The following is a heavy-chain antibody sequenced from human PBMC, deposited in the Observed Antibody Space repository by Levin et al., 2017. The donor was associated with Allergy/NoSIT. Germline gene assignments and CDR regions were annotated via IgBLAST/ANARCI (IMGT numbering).Heavy chain of an antibody. D-gene: IGHD3-9*01. V-gene: IGHV3-66*01. CDR1: GFTVSSNY. CDR3: ARGRPGYYFDY. J-gene: IGHJ4*02. CDR2: IYTDGST. Sequence: LSLTCAASGFTVSSNYMSWVRPAPGKGLEWVSVIYTDGSTSYADSVKGRFTVSRDNSKNTLYIQMDSLRADDTAVYYCARGRPGYYFDYWGQGTLVTVSS.